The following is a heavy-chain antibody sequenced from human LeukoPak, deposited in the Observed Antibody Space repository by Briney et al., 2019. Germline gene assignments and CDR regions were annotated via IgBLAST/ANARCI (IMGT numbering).Heavy chain of an antibody. V-gene: IGHV4-34*01. CDR2: INHSGST. J-gene: IGHJ4*02. CDR3: ARMAVTTDDY. Sequence: SETLSLTCAVYGGSFSGYYWSWIRQPPGKGREWIGEINHSGSTNYNPSLKSRITISVDTSKNQCSLKLSSVTAADTAVYYCARMAVTTDDYWGQGTLVTVSS. CDR1: GGSFSGYY. D-gene: IGHD4-17*01.